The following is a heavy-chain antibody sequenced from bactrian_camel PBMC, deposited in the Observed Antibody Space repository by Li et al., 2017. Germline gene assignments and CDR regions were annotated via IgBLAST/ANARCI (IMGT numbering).Heavy chain of an antibody. D-gene: IGHD7*01. Sequence: QVQLVESGGGSVQSGGSLRLSCAASGYSYTSYCMGWFRQVPGKEREGVALIESDGTTRYAESVEGRFTISQDNAKNTVYLQMSDLKPEDTAMYYCAARRGACGAEWWLFGYRGQGTQVTVS. CDR1: GYSYTSYC. CDR2: IESDGTT. V-gene: IGHV3S9*01. CDR3: AARRGACGAEWWLFGY. J-gene: IGHJ6*01.